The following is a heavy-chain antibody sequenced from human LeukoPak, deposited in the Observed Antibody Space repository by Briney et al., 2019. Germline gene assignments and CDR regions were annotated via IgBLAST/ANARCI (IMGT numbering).Heavy chain of an antibody. D-gene: IGHD3-3*01. CDR2: IKQDGSEK. J-gene: IGHJ3*02. CDR3: ARDAGSRITIFDAFDI. V-gene: IGHV3-7*01. CDR1: GFTFSSYW. Sequence: HPGGSLRLSCAASGFTFSSYWMSWVRQAPGKGLEWVANIKQDGSEKYYVDSVKGRFTISRDNAKNSLYLQMNSLRAEDTAVYYCARDAGSRITIFDAFDIWGQGTMVTVSS.